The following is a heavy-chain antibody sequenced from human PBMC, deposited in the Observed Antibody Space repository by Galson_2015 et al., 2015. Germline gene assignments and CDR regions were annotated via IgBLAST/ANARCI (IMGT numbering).Heavy chain of an antibody. V-gene: IGHV3-30*15. D-gene: IGHD4/OR15-4a*01. CDR3: ASRDYGAENY. J-gene: IGHJ4*02. Sequence: FADSVKGRFTISRDNSKNTLSLHMSSLKAEDTAVYYCASRDYGAENYWGRGTLVTVSS.